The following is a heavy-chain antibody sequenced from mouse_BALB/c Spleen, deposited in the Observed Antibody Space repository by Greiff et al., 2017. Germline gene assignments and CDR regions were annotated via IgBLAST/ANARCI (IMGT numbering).Heavy chain of an antibody. Sequence: EVMLVESGGGLVQPGGFRKLSCAASGFTFSSFGMPWVRQAPEKGLEWVAYISSGSSTIYYADTVKGRFTISRDNPKNTLFLQMTSLRSEDTAMYYCARPFTTVVAPAYWGQGTLVTVSA. CDR1: GFTFSSFG. CDR3: ARPFTTVVAPAY. CDR2: ISSGSSTI. J-gene: IGHJ3*01. D-gene: IGHD1-1*01. V-gene: IGHV5-17*02.